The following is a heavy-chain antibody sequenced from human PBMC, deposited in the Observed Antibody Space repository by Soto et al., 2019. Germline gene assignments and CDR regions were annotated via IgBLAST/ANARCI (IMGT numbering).Heavy chain of an antibody. CDR1: GGSFSGYY. CDR3: ARRVYCRSTSCLHKTYYDSYDGMDV. V-gene: IGHV4-34*01. CDR2: INHSGST. D-gene: IGHD2-2*01. Sequence: SETLSLTCAVYGGSFSGYYWSWIRQPPGKGLEWIGEINHSGSTNYNPSLKSRVTISVDTSKNQFSLKLGSVTAADTAVYYCARRVYCRSTSCLHKTYYDSYDGMDVWGQGTTVTVSS. J-gene: IGHJ6*02.